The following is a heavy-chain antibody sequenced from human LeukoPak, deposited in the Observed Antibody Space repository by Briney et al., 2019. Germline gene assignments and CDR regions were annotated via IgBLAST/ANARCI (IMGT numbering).Heavy chain of an antibody. D-gene: IGHD1-26*01. V-gene: IGHV3-74*01. CDR2: IKSDGSIT. J-gene: IGHJ4*02. CDR3: ARGGTSYSGKLDY. Sequence: QTGGSLRLSCAASGFTFSSYWMHWVRQAPGKGLMWVSRIKSDGSITTYADSVKGRFTISRDNAKNTLYLQMNSLRAEDTAVYYCARGGTSYSGKLDYWGLGTLVTVSS. CDR1: GFTFSSYW.